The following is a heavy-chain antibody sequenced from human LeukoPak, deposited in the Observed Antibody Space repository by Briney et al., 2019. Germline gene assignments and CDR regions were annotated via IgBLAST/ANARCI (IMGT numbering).Heavy chain of an antibody. J-gene: IGHJ4*02. Sequence: SVKVSCKASGGTFSSYAISWVRQAPGQGLEWMGGIIPIFGTANYAQKFQGRVTITADESTSTAYMELSSLRSEDTAVYYCARAESSGWYGGGYYFDYWGQGTLVTVSS. CDR3: ARAESSGWYGGGYYFDY. V-gene: IGHV1-69*13. CDR2: IIPIFGTA. D-gene: IGHD6-19*01. CDR1: GGTFSSYA.